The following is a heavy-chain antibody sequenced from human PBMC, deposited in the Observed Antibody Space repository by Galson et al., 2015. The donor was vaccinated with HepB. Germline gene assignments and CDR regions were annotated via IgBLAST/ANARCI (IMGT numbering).Heavy chain of an antibody. V-gene: IGHV1-2*04. Sequence: SVKVSCKASGYTFSGYYIHWVRQAPGQGPEWMGWINPNTGDTIYAHKFHGWVTMTRDTSINTAYMELNRLKSDDTAVYYCAREHCRGTNCMRNFDFWGQGTLVTVSS. D-gene: IGHD2-2*01. CDR3: AREHCRGTNCMRNFDF. J-gene: IGHJ4*02. CDR1: GYTFSGYY. CDR2: INPNTGDT.